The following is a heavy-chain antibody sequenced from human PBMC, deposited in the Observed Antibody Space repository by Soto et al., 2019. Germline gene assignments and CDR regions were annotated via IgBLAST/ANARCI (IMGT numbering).Heavy chain of an antibody. Sequence: SETLSLTCTVSGGSISSYYWSWIRQPPGKGLEWIGYIYYSGSTNYNPSLKSRVTISVDTSKNQFSLKLSSVTAADTAVYYCARHVRRGLGELSLFDYWGQGTLVTVSS. CDR3: ARHVRRGLGELSLFDY. J-gene: IGHJ4*02. CDR2: IYYSGST. CDR1: GGSISSYY. V-gene: IGHV4-59*08. D-gene: IGHD3-16*02.